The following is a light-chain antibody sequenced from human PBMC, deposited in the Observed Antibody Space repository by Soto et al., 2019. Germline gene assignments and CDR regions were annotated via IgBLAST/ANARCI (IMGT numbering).Light chain of an antibody. CDR2: EVS. V-gene: IGLV2-14*01. Sequence: QSALTQPASVSGSPGQSITISCTGTSSDVGGYNYVSWYQQHPGKAPKLMIYEVSDQPSGVSNRFSGSKSGNTASLTISGLQAEDEADYYCSSYTSTSTSYVFGTGTKLTVL. CDR3: SSYTSTSTSYV. CDR1: SSDVGGYNY. J-gene: IGLJ1*01.